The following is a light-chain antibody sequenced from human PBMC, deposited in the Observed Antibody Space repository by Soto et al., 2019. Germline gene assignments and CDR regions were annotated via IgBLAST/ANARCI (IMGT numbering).Light chain of an antibody. CDR2: DIS. J-gene: IGKJ5*01. CDR1: QGISSA. V-gene: IGKV1-13*02. CDR3: QQFKTYPIT. Sequence: AIQLTQSPSSLSASIGNRVTITCRASQGISSALAWYQQKPGNSPKLLIYDISTLESGVPSRFSGSGSGTDFTLTINSLQPEDFATYYCQQFKTYPITFGQGTRLE.